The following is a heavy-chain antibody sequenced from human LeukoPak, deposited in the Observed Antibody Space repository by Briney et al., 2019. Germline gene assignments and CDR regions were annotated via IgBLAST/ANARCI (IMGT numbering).Heavy chain of an antibody. J-gene: IGHJ4*02. CDR2: IYYSGST. V-gene: IGHV4-59*01. Sequence: SETLSLTCTVSGGSISSYDWSWVRQPPGKGLGWIGYIYYSGSTNYNPSLKSRVTISVDTSKNQFSLKLSSVTAADTAVYYCARVGNTMVRGGYYFDYWGQGTLVTVSS. CDR1: GGSISSYD. D-gene: IGHD3-10*01. CDR3: ARVGNTMVRGGYYFDY.